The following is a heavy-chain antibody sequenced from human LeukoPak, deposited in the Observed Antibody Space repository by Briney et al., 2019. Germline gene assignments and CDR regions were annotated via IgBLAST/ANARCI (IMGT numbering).Heavy chain of an antibody. CDR2: IYYSGST. J-gene: IGHJ4*02. CDR1: GGSISSYY. CDR3: ARASGWLGEFYYFDY. D-gene: IGHD3-10*01. V-gene: IGHV4-59*08. Sequence: SETLSLTCTVSGGSISSYYWSWIRQPPVKGLEWIGYIYYSGSTNYNPSLKSRVTISVDTSKNQFSLKLSSVTAADTAVYYCARASGWLGEFYYFDYWGQGTLVTVSS.